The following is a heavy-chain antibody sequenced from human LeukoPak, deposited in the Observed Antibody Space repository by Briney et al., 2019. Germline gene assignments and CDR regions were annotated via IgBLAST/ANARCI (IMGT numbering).Heavy chain of an antibody. CDR3: ARIHFTYYYDSSGYPSNWFDP. D-gene: IGHD3-22*01. J-gene: IGHJ5*02. CDR1: GFTFSSYW. CDR2: IKQDGSEK. V-gene: IGHV3-7*01. Sequence: GGSLGLSCAASGFTFSSYWMRWVRQAPGKGLEWVANIKQDGSEKYYVDSVKGRFTISRDNAKNSLYLQMNSLRAEDTAVYYCARIHFTYYYDSSGYPSNWFDPWGQGTLVTVSS.